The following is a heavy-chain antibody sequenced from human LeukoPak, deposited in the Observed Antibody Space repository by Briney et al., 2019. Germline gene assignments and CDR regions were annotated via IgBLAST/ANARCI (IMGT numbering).Heavy chain of an antibody. D-gene: IGHD1-26*01. V-gene: IGHV1-2*02. J-gene: IGHJ6*02. CDR2: INPNSGGT. CDR1: GYTFTGYY. CDR3: ARRGAVVGATLDYYYYGMDV. Sequence: ASVKVSCEASGYTFTGYYMHWVRQAPGQGLEWMGWINPNSGGTNYAQKFQGRVTMTRDTSISTAYMELSRLRSDDTAVYYCARRGAVVGATLDYYYYGMDVWGQGTTVTVSS.